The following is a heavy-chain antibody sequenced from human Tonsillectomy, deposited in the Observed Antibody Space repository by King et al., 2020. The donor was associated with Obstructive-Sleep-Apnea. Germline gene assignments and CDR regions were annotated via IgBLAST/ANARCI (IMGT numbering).Heavy chain of an antibody. J-gene: IGHJ4*02. V-gene: IGHV3-64D*06. D-gene: IGHD5-12*01. CDR3: LKDRWLPSEFHRPSDY. Sequence: VQLVESGGGLVQPGGSLRLSCSVSGFPFNTFVMHWVRQAPGKGLESVSSISTNGGSAYYADSVKGRFTISRDNSKNMLYLQMTSLRPDDTAVYYCLKDRWLPSEFHRPSDYWGQGTLVTVSS. CDR1: GFPFNTFV. CDR2: ISTNGGSA.